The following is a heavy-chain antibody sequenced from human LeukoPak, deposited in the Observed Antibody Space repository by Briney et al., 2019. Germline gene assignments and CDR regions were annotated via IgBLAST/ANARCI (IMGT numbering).Heavy chain of an antibody. J-gene: IGHJ4*02. Sequence: SVKVSCKASGGTFSTHPINWVRQAPGQGLEWMGGIIPIFGTTHYAQKFQGRVTMTGDTSTSTVYMELSSLRSEDTAVYYCARGRSSWYLDYWGQGTLVTVSS. V-gene: IGHV1-69*06. CDR1: GGTFSTHP. D-gene: IGHD6-13*01. CDR3: ARGRSSWYLDY. CDR2: IIPIFGTT.